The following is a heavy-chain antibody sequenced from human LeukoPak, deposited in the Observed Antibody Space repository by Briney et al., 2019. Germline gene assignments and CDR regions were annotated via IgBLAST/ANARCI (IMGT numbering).Heavy chain of an antibody. Sequence: GGSLRLSCAASGFTFSSSAMSWVRQAPGKGLEWVSAISNNGGYTYYADSVQGRFTISRDNSKSTLCLQMNSLRAEDTAVYYCAKQLGYCSDGSCYFPYWGQGTLVTVAP. D-gene: IGHD2-15*01. CDR2: ISNNGGYT. CDR1: GFTFSSSA. CDR3: AKQLGYCSDGSCYFPY. J-gene: IGHJ4*02. V-gene: IGHV3-23*01.